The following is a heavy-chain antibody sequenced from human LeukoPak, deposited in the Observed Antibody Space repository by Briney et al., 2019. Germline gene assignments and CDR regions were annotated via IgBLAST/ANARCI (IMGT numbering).Heavy chain of an antibody. J-gene: IGHJ4*02. CDR2: INPSGGST. V-gene: IGHV1-46*01. CDR3: TRGSGGYGYFDY. D-gene: IGHD5-12*01. CDR1: GYTFTSYY. Sequence: ASVKVSCKASGYTFTSYYMHWVRQAPGQGPEWMGIINPSGGSTSYAQKFQGRVSIVSDKSTTTAYMEVSSLTSEDTAVYYCTRGSGGYGYFDYWGQGTLVTVSS.